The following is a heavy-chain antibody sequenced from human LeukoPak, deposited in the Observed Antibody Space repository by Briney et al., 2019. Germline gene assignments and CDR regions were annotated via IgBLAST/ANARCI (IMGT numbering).Heavy chain of an antibody. Sequence: GGSLRLSCAASGFTFSSYAMHWVRQAPDKGLEWVSAISGSDGSTYYADSVKGRFTISRDDSQNTLYLQMNSLSAEDTAVYYCAKVETSGGANCYALDYWGRGTLVTVSS. J-gene: IGHJ4*02. V-gene: IGHV3-23*01. CDR3: AKVETSGGANCYALDY. CDR2: ISGSDGST. D-gene: IGHD2-2*01. CDR1: GFTFSSYA.